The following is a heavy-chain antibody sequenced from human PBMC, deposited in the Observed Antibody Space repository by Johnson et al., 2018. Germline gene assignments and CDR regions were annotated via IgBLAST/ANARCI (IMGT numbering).Heavy chain of an antibody. CDR1: GFTFSSYA. CDR3: ASRTDYGDYAVYMDV. CDR2: ISYDGSNK. D-gene: IGHD4-17*01. V-gene: IGHV3-30-3*01. J-gene: IGHJ6*03. Sequence: QVQLVESGGGVVQPGRSLRLSCAASGFTFSSYAMHWVRQAPGKGLEWVAVISYDGSNKYYADSVKGRFTISRDNSKNTLYLQMNSLRAEDTAGYYCASRTDYGDYAVYMDVWGKGTTVTVSS.